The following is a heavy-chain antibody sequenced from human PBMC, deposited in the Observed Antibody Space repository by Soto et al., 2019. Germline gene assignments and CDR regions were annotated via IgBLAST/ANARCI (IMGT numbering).Heavy chain of an antibody. Sequence: SETLSLTCTLSGVSITSGAYYWTWFRHHPGKGLEWIGYIYYNGNTYFSPSLKSRLTISIDTSKNQFSLKLSSVTAADTAMYYCARASIRAVYAFDFWGPGTLVTVSS. V-gene: IGHV4-31*03. CDR3: ARASIRAVYAFDF. CDR2: IYYNGNT. CDR1: GVSITSGAYY. D-gene: IGHD6-6*01. J-gene: IGHJ3*01.